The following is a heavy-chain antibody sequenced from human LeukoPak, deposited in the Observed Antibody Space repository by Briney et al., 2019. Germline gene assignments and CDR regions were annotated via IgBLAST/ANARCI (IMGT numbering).Heavy chain of an antibody. CDR1: GFTFSGYW. CDR2: IKEDGSAK. J-gene: IGHJ4*02. Sequence: PGGSLRLSCAASGFTFSGYWMSWVRQAPGKGLEWVANIKEDGSAKNYVDSVKGRFTISRDNAKNSLYLQMNSLRSDDTAVYYCARWDYYDSSGYRELDYWGQGTLVTVSS. CDR3: ARWDYYDSSGYRELDY. D-gene: IGHD3-22*01. V-gene: IGHV3-7*03.